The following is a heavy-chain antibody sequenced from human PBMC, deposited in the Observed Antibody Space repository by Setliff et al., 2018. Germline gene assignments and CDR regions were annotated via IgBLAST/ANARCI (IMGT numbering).Heavy chain of an antibody. J-gene: IGHJ6*03. CDR1: GDSISRATYY. V-gene: IGHV4-61*02. Sequence: SETLSLTCTVSGDSISRATYYWSWIRQSAGKGLECIGRIYTDGSTKYNPSLNSRVTLLIDTAKNQISLRLSSVTAADTAVYFCARVTGFSYMDVWGKGTTVTVSS. CDR3: ARVTGFSYMDV. D-gene: IGHD3-3*01. CDR2: IYTDGST.